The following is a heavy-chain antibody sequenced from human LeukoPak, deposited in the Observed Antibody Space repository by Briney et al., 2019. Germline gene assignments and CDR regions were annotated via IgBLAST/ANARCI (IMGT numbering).Heavy chain of an antibody. D-gene: IGHD6-19*01. J-gene: IGHJ4*02. Sequence: ASVKVSCKASGGTFSSYAISWVRQAPGQGLEWMGGIIPIFGTANYAQKSQGRVTITADESTSTAYMELSSLRSEDTAVYYCARRDSSGWYPFDYWGQGTLVTVSS. V-gene: IGHV1-69*01. CDR1: GGTFSSYA. CDR3: ARRDSSGWYPFDY. CDR2: IIPIFGTA.